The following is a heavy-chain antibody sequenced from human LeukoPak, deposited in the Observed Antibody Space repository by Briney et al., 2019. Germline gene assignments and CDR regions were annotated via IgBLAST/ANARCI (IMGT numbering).Heavy chain of an antibody. J-gene: IGHJ4*02. Sequence: ASVKVSCKVSGYTLTELSMHWVRQAPGKGLEWMGGFDPEDGETIYAQKFQGRVTMTEGTSTDTAYMELSSLRSEDTAVYYCATYGLHYGSGSYFYWGQGTLVTVSS. V-gene: IGHV1-24*01. CDR3: ATYGLHYGSGSYFY. CDR1: GYTLTELS. CDR2: FDPEDGET. D-gene: IGHD3-10*01.